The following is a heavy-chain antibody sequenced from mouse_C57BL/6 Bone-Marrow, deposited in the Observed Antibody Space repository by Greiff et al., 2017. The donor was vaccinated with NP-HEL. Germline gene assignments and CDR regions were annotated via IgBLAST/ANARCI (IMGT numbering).Heavy chain of an antibody. V-gene: IGHV5-9-1*02. D-gene: IGHD1-1*01. CDR3: TREDPLYDGSSYWFAC. Sequence: EVQVVESGEGLVKPGGSLKLSCAASGFTFSSYAMSWVRQTPEKRLEWVAYISSGGDYIYYADTVKGRVTISRDNARNTLYLQMSSLKSEDTAMYYCTREDPLYDGSSYWFACWGQGTLVTVSA. CDR1: GFTFSSYA. CDR2: ISSGGDYI. J-gene: IGHJ3*01.